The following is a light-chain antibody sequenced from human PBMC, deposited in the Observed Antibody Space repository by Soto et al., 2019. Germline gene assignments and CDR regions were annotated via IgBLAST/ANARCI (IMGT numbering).Light chain of an antibody. Sequence: QSALTQPASVSGSPGQSITISCTGTKTDIGNYNLVSWYQRHPDKAPKLIIYEDTKRPSGISNRFSGSRSDSTASLTISGLQAEDEADYYCSSYTSSSTLIFGGGTKLTVL. V-gene: IGLV2-14*02. CDR3: SSYTSSSTLI. J-gene: IGLJ2*01. CDR1: KTDIGNYNL. CDR2: EDT.